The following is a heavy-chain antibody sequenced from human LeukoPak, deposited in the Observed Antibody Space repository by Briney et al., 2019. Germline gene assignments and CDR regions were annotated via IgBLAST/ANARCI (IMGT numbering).Heavy chain of an antibody. D-gene: IGHD6-19*01. J-gene: IGHJ1*01. CDR2: ISGSGGST. V-gene: IGHV3-23*01. Sequence: GGALRLSCSAHRFTFSSYAMSSVHQTPGKGLEWVSAISGSGGSTYYADSVKGRFTISRDNSKNTLYLQMNSLRAEDTAVYYCAKGPVEHWGQGTLVTVSS. CDR1: RFTFSSYA. CDR3: AKGPVEH.